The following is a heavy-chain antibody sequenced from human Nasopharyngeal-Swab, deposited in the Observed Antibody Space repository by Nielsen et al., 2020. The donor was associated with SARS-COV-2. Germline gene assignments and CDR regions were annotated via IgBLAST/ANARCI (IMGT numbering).Heavy chain of an antibody. Sequence: WIRQPPGKGLEWIGYIYYSGSTNYNPSLKSRVTISVDTSKNQFSLKLSSVTAADTDVYYCASYSNFYRDYWGQGTLVTVSS. V-gene: IGHV4-59*01. CDR3: ASYSNFYRDY. D-gene: IGHD4-11*01. CDR2: IYYSGST. J-gene: IGHJ4*02.